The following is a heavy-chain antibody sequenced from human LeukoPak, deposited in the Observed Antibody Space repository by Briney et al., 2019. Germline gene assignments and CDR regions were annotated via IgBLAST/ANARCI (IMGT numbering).Heavy chain of an antibody. CDR2: TYYRPKWYY. J-gene: IGHJ4*02. Sequence: SQTLSLTCAISGDSVSSNSAAWNWIRQSPSRGLEWLGRTYYRPKWYYDYAVAVKSRISINPDTSKNQFSLQLSSVTPEDTAVYYCARDPVGGSTIFDYWGQGTLVNRLL. D-gene: IGHD1-26*01. CDR3: ARDPVGGSTIFDY. CDR1: GDSVSSNSAA. V-gene: IGHV6-1*01.